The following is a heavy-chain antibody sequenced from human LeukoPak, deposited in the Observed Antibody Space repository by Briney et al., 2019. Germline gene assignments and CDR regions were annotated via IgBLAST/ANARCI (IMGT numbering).Heavy chain of an antibody. Sequence: QKFQGRVTITADESTSTAYMELSSLRSDDTAVYYCARSGARTHTSSPDSWGQGTLVTVSS. J-gene: IGHJ4*02. D-gene: IGHD6-6*01. V-gene: IGHV1-69*01. CDR3: ARSGARTHTSSPDS.